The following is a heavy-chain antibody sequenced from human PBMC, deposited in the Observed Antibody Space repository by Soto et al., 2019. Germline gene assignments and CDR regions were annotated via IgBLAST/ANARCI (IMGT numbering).Heavy chain of an antibody. J-gene: IGHJ4*02. CDR2: IIPILGIA. D-gene: IGHD6-13*01. CDR1: GGTFSSYT. Sequence: QVQLVQSGAEVKKPGSSVKVSCKASGGTFSSYTISWVRQAPGQGLEWMGRIIPILGIANYAQKFQGRATITADKATRTAYMEQSSLRSEDTAVYYCARGGGIAAPGGDYWGQGTLVTVSS. CDR3: ARGGGIAAPGGDY. V-gene: IGHV1-69*02.